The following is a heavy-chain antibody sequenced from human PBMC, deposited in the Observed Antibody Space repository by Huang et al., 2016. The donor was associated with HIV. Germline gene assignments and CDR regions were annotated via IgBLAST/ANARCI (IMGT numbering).Heavy chain of an antibody. D-gene: IGHD3-10*01. CDR2: IYPGDSYT. CDR1: GYRFRSNW. J-gene: IGHJ6*02. CDR3: ARLIGSPSFYYGLDV. Sequence: EVQLVQSGAEVKKPGESLKISCKGSGYRFRSNWIGWVRQMPGKGLEGMGIIYPGDSYTRYSPSFQGQVTISADKSINTAYLQWSSLKASDTAMYYCARLIGSPSFYYGLDVWGQGTTVTVSS. V-gene: IGHV5-51*01.